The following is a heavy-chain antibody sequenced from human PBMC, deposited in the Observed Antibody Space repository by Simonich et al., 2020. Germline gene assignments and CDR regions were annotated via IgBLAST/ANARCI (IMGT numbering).Heavy chain of an antibody. CDR3: AKDLGERITMIVVVIDAFDI. CDR1: GFTFSSYA. V-gene: IGHV3-23*01. CDR2: ISVSGGST. D-gene: IGHD3-22*01. J-gene: IGHJ3*02. Sequence: GGGLVQPGGSLRLSCAASGFTFSSYAMSWVRQAPGRGLELVSAISVSGGSTYDADSVKGRFTISRDKSKNTLYLKMNSLEAEDTAVSYCAKDLGERITMIVVVIDAFDIWGQGTMVTVSS.